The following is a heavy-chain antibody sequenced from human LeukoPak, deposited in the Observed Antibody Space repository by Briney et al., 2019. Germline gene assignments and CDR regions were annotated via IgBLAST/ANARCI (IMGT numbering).Heavy chain of an antibody. CDR3: ASGGVDTAMVMAYYFDY. CDR2: IIPILGIA. V-gene: IGHV1-69*04. CDR1: GGTFSSYA. D-gene: IGHD5-18*01. Sequence: GASVKVSCKAPGGTFSSYAISWVRQAPGQGLEWMGRIIPILGIANYAQKFQGRVTITAGKSTSAAYMELSSLRSEDTAVYYCASGGVDTAMVMAYYFDYWGQGTLVTVSS. J-gene: IGHJ4*02.